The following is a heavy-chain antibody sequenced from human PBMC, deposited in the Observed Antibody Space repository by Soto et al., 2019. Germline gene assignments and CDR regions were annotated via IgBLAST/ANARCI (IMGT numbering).Heavy chain of an antibody. J-gene: IGHJ5*02. CDR2: IWYDGSNK. CDR1: GFTFSSYG. D-gene: IGHD2-2*01. CDR3: ARGARSTSSWFDP. Sequence: QVQLVESGGGVVQPGRSLRLSCAASGFTFSSYGMHWVRQAPGKGLEWVAVIWYDGSNKYYADAVKGRFTISRDNSKNALYLQTNSLRAEDTAVYYCARGARSTSSWFDPWGEGTLVTVSS. V-gene: IGHV3-33*01.